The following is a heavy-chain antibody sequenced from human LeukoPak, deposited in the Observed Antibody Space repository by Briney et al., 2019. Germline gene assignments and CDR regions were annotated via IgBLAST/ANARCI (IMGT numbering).Heavy chain of an antibody. V-gene: IGHV3-73*01. D-gene: IGHD6-13*01. CDR2: IKGKPRKYTT. CDR1: GFAFTVSA. J-gene: IGHJ4*02. Sequence: GGSLRLSCATSGFAFTVSAIHWVRQASGKGLEWVGLIKGKPRKYTTIYGESVKGRFTMSKDDSRNTAYLQMNSLRAEDTAIYYCAKLYSSNSGIFDYWGQGTLVTVSS. CDR3: AKLYSSNSGIFDY.